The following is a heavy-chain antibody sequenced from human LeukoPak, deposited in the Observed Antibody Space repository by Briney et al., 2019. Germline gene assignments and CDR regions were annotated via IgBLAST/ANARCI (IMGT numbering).Heavy chain of an antibody. D-gene: IGHD3-10*01. CDR2: NLPVDPAA. Sequence: ESLKISCQTSGFTFTAYWIVWVRPVPRQGLGCVGMNLPVDPAARHSPSFQGQATLSADKPITTTHLHCDRLKADHTAIYYCTRRAGYGSARAYADWLDPWGEGTLVTVSS. CDR3: TRRAGYGSARAYADWLDP. CDR1: GFTFTAYW. J-gene: IGHJ5*02. V-gene: IGHV5-51*04.